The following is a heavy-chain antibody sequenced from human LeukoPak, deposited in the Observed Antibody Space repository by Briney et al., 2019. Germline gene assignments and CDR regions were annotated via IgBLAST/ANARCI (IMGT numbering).Heavy chain of an antibody. CDR1: GGSISSTSYY. Sequence: SETLSLTCIVSGGSISSTSYYWGWIRQSPGKGLEWIGSIHYRGTTYYNPSLLSRGTISVDTSKNQFSLKLSSVTAADTAVYYCARDGGDYGDYWGQGTLVTVSS. V-gene: IGHV4-39*07. CDR2: IHYRGTT. J-gene: IGHJ4*02. D-gene: IGHD4-17*01. CDR3: ARDGGDYGDY.